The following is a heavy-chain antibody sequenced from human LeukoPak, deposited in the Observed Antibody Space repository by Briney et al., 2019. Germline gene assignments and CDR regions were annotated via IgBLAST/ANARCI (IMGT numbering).Heavy chain of an antibody. CDR1: GFTFSIYV. V-gene: IGHV3-64*01. J-gene: IGHJ3*02. CDR3: ASDTLGYSSSWQHDAFDI. Sequence: GGSLRLSCAASGFTFSIYVMHWVRQAPGKGLEYVSAISGNGVRTNYANSVKGRFTMSRDNSKNTLFLQMDSLRAEDTAVYYCASDTLGYSSSWQHDAFDIWGQGTMVTVSS. CDR2: ISGNGVRT. D-gene: IGHD6-13*01.